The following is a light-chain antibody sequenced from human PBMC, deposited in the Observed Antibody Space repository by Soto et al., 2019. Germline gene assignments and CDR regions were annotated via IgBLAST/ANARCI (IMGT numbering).Light chain of an antibody. Sequence: QPVLTQSPSASASLGASVKLTCTLTSGHSRYAIAWHQHQPEKRPQYLMKVNSDGSHTKGDGIPARFSGSSSGTERYLTIPSLQSEDEADYYCQTWGTGVLVFGGGTKLTVL. J-gene: IGLJ2*01. CDR3: QTWGTGVLV. CDR2: VNSDGSH. CDR1: SGHSRYA. V-gene: IGLV4-69*01.